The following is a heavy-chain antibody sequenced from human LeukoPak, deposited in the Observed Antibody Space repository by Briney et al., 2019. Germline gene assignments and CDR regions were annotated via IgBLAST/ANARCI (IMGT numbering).Heavy chain of an antibody. Sequence: PGGSLRLSCAASGFTFSDYNMNWVRQAPGKGLEWVSYITNGGSTIHHADSVKGRFTISRDNAKKTLYLQMNSLRAEDTAVYYCATDGAGFDTWGQGVLVTVSS. V-gene: IGHV3-11*01. CDR1: GFTFSDYN. CDR3: ATDGAGFDT. CDR2: ITNGGSTI. J-gene: IGHJ5*02.